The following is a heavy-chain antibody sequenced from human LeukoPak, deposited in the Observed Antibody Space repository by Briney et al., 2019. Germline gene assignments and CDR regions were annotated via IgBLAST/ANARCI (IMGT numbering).Heavy chain of an antibody. CDR1: GFTFSSYA. J-gene: IGHJ4*02. CDR2: ISGSGGST. CDR3: AKGATMIVVVITAVDY. D-gene: IGHD3-22*01. V-gene: IGHV3-23*01. Sequence: GGSLRLSCAASGFTFSSYAMSWVRQAPGKGLEWVSAISGSGGSTYHADSVKGRFTISRDNSKNTLYLQMNSLRAEDTAVYYCAKGATMIVVVITAVDYWGQGTLVTVSS.